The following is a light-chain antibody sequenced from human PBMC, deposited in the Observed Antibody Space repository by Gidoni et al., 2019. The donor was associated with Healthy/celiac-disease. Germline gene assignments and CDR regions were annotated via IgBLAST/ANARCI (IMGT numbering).Light chain of an antibody. Sequence: DIQMTPSPSSLPAAVGDRVTITCRASQGISNYLAWYQQKPRKVPKLLIYAASTLQSGVPSRFSGSGSGTDFTLTISSLQPEDVATYYCQKYNSAPAWTFGQGTKVEIK. CDR3: QKYNSAPAWT. CDR1: QGISNY. V-gene: IGKV1-27*01. CDR2: AAS. J-gene: IGKJ1*01.